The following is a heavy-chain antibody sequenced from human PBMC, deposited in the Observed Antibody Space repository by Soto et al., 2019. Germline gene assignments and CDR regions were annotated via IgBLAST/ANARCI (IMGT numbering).Heavy chain of an antibody. Sequence: PGESLKIACKGSGYSFTSYWIGWVRQMPGKGLEWMGIIYPGDSDTRYRPSFQGKVTISADKSITTAYLQWSSLKASDTAIYYCARQNFAFDTWGQGTMVTISS. D-gene: IGHD1-7*01. CDR1: GYSFTSYW. J-gene: IGHJ3*02. CDR2: IYPGDSDT. CDR3: ARQNFAFDT. V-gene: IGHV5-51*01.